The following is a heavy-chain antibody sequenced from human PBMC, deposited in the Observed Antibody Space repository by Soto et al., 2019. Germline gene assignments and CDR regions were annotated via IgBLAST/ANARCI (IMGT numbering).Heavy chain of an antibody. J-gene: IGHJ4*02. CDR3: TRGPRPSSSGTGAY. CDR2: ISSSGSTI. Sequence: PGGSLRLSCAASGFTFSSYEMNWVRQAPGKGLEWVSYISSSGSTIYYADSVKGRFTISRDNAKNTLYLQLDSLRVEDTAMYYCTRGPRPSSSGTGAYWGPGTQVTVSS. V-gene: IGHV3-48*03. CDR1: GFTFSSYE. D-gene: IGHD1-26*01.